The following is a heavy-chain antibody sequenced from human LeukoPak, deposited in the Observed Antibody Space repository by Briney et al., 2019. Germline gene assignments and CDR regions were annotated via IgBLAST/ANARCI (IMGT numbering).Heavy chain of an antibody. V-gene: IGHV1-24*01. CDR3: ATHVRRQWLPLPDY. CDR2: FDPEDGET. CDR1: GYTLTELS. Sequence: SSVKVSCKVSGYTLTELSMHWLRQAPGKGLEWMGGFDPEDGETIYPQKFQGRVTMTEDTSTDTAYMELSSLRSEDTAVYYCATHVRRQWLPLPDYWGQGTLVTVSS. J-gene: IGHJ4*02. D-gene: IGHD6-19*01.